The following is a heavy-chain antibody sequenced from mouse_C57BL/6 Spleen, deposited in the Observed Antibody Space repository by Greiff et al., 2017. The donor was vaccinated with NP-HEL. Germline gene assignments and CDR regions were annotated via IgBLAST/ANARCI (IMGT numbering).Heavy chain of an antibody. Sequence: EVQRVESGAELVRPGASVKLSCTASGFNIKDDYMHWVKQRPEQGLEWIGWIDPENGDTEYASKFQGKATITADTSSNTAYLQLSSLTSEDTAVYYCTISNYEVYAMDYWGQGTSVTVSS. CDR3: TISNYEVYAMDY. V-gene: IGHV14-4*01. CDR2: IDPENGDT. CDR1: GFNIKDDY. J-gene: IGHJ4*01. D-gene: IGHD2-5*01.